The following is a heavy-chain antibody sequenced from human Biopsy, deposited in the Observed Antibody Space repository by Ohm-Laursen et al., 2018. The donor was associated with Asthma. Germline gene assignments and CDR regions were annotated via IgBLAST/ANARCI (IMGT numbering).Heavy chain of an antibody. J-gene: IGHJ3*02. CDR1: GGSISSNFYY. D-gene: IGHD1-26*01. CDR2: IYKRGQV. Sequence: TLSLTCAVSGGSISSNFYYWGWIRQPPGKGLEWIGNIYKRGQVYYNLSLKSRVTISVDTSKNQLSLQLGSVTAADTAVYYCARQKLVAAEGPFEMWGQGTMVIVAS. V-gene: IGHV4-39*01. CDR3: ARQKLVAAEGPFEM.